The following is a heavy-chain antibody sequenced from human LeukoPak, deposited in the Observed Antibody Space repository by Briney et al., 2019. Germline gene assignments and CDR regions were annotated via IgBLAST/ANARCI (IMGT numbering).Heavy chain of an antibody. CDR2: IYTSGST. CDR3: ARHTMVRGVMFDY. D-gene: IGHD3-10*01. V-gene: IGHV4-61*02. J-gene: IGHJ4*02. Sequence: SETLSFTRTVSGGSISSGSYYWSWIRQPAGKGLEWIGRIYTSGSTNYNPSLKSRVTISVDTSKNQFSLKLSSVTAADTAVYYCARHTMVRGVMFDYWDQGTLVTVSS. CDR1: GGSISSGSYY.